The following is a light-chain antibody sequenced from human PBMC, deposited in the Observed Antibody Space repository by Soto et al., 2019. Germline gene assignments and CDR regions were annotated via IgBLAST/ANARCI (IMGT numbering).Light chain of an antibody. CDR3: QQRSNWPPGT. J-gene: IGKJ1*01. V-gene: IGKV3D-20*02. CDR1: QSVSNNY. Sequence: EIVLTQSPGTLSLSPGERATLSCMAIQSVSNNYLAWYQQKPVQAPRLLIYGASNRATGIPDRFSGSGAGTDVTLTISSLEPEDFAVYYCQQRSNWPPGTVGPGTKVEIK. CDR2: GAS.